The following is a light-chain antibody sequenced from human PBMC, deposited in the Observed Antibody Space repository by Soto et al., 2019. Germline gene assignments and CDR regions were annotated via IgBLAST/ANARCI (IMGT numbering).Light chain of an antibody. J-gene: IGLJ1*01. CDR3: SSYTSSSTQV. V-gene: IGLV2-14*01. CDR1: SSDVGGYNY. Sequence: QSVLTQPASVSGSPGQSITISCTGTSSDVGGYNYVSWYQQHPGKAPKLMIYDVSNRPSGVSNRFSGSKSGNTASLTISGRQAEDEADYYCSSYTSSSTQVFGTGTQLTVL. CDR2: DVS.